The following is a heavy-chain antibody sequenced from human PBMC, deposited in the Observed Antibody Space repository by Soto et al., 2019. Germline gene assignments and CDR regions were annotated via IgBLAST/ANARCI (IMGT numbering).Heavy chain of an antibody. CDR1: GGSISSSSYY. Sequence: QLQLQESGPGLVKPSETLSLTCTVSGGSISSSSYYWGWIRQPPGKGLEWIVSIYYSGSTYYNPSLKSRVTISVDTSKNQFSLKLSSVTAADTAVYYCARGAMVRGAAFDPWGQGTLVTVSS. V-gene: IGHV4-39*01. J-gene: IGHJ5*02. CDR3: ARGAMVRGAAFDP. CDR2: IYYSGST. D-gene: IGHD3-10*01.